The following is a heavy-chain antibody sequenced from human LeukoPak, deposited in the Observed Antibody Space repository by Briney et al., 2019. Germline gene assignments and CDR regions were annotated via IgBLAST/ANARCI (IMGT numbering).Heavy chain of an antibody. J-gene: IGHJ6*03. Sequence: PSETLSLTCTVSGGSISSYYWSWIRQPAGKGLEWIGRIYTSGSTNYNPSLRSRVTMSVDTSKNQFSLKLSSVTAADTAVYYCARSSRIQLWLSYYYYYMDVWGKGTTVTVSS. CDR1: GGSISSYY. V-gene: IGHV4-4*07. D-gene: IGHD5-18*01. CDR2: IYTSGST. CDR3: ARSSRIQLWLSYYYYYMDV.